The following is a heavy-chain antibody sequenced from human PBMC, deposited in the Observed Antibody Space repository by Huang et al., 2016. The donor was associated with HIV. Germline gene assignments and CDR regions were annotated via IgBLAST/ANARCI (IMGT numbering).Heavy chain of an antibody. CDR3: ARGSLEYSVSSSLDY. CDR2: LNPVLDYP. J-gene: IGHJ4*02. Sequence: QVQLLQSGAEVKKPGSSVTVSCQASGGPFRSYSIAWVRPAPGQGREWVARLNPVLDYPNNAQKLQGRGGVTADTSTSTVYMELRNLGPDDTAVYFCARGSLEYSVSSSLDYWGQGTNVTVSS. CDR1: GGPFRSYS. D-gene: IGHD4-4*01. V-gene: IGHV1-69*04.